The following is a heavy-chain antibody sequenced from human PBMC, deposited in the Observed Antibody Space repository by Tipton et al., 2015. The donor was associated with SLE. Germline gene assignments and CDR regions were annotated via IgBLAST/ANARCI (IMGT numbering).Heavy chain of an antibody. CDR2: IYYSGST. Sequence: TLSLTCTVSGGSISSGFYNSWNWIRQHPGKGLEWIGYIYYSGSTYYNPSLKSRVTISVDTSKNQFSLKLSSVTAADTAVYYCARVGTYYDFWSGYSIHYMDVWGKGTTVTVSS. CDR1: GGSISSGFYN. J-gene: IGHJ6*03. D-gene: IGHD3-3*01. V-gene: IGHV4-30-4*08. CDR3: ARVGTYYDFWSGYSIHYMDV.